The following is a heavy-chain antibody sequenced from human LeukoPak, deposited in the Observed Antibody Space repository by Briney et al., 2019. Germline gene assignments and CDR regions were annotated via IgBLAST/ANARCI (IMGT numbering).Heavy chain of an antibody. CDR1: GFTFSTYA. J-gene: IGHJ4*02. CDR3: ARGPKSKAYSSGWYPQLN. CDR2: ISYDGSNK. V-gene: IGHV3-30-3*01. Sequence: GGSLRLSCRASGFTFSTYAMHWVRQAPGKGLEWVAVISYDGSNKYYADSVKGRFTISRDNSKNTLHLQMNSLRAEDTAVYYCARGPKSKAYSSGWYPQLNWGQGTLVTVSS. D-gene: IGHD6-19*01.